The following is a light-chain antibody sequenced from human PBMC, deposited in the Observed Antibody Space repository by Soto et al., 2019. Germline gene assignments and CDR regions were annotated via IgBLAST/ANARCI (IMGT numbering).Light chain of an antibody. Sequence: EIVLTQSPGTLSLSPGERATLPCRASQSVKSSYLAWYQHKPGQAPRLLIHTSATRATGIPARLSGRGSGTDFTLTITRLEPEDSAVYFCQQYTGPPTTFGQGTRLEIK. V-gene: IGKV3-20*01. CDR1: QSVKSSY. CDR2: TSA. J-gene: IGKJ5*01. CDR3: QQYTGPPTT.